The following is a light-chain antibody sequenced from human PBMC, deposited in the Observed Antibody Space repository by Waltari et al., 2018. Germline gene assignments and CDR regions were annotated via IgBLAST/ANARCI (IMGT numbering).Light chain of an antibody. CDR1: SSDVGNYTR. CDR3: SSYAGSSKGV. J-gene: IGLJ2*01. CDR2: AVS. Sequence: QSALTQPASVSGSPGPSITISCTGTSSDVGNYTRFSWYQQHPGKAPKLMIYAVSKRPSGVSDRFSGSKSGDMASLTISGLQREDEAEYFCSSYAGSSKGVFGGGTKVTVL. V-gene: IGLV2-23*02.